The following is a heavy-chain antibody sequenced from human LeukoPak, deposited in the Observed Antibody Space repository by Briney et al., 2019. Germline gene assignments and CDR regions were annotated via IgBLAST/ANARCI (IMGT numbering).Heavy chain of an antibody. D-gene: IGHD3-10*01. V-gene: IGHV4-34*01. J-gene: IGHJ6*02. CDR3: ASGSGSPQHYYYYGMDV. CDR1: GGSFSGYY. Sequence: SETLSLTCAVYGGSFSGYYWSWIRQPPGKGLEWIGEINHSGSTDYNPSLKSRVTISVDTSKNQFSLKLSSVTAADTAVYYCASGSGSPQHYYYYGMDVWGQGTTVTVSS. CDR2: INHSGST.